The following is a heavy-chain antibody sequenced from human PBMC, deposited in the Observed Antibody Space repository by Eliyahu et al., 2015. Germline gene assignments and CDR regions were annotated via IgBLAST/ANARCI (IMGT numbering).Heavy chain of an antibody. Sequence: QMQLVQSGPEVKKXGTXVKVSCKASGXTXTSSAXXXVRQARGQRLEWIGWIVVGSGNTNYAQKFQERVTITRDMSTSTAYMELSSLRSEDTAVYYCAAPYSSSWEYDYWGQGTLVTVSS. J-gene: IGHJ4*02. D-gene: IGHD6-13*01. CDR2: IVVGSGNT. CDR3: AAPYSSSWEYDY. CDR1: GXTXTSSA. V-gene: IGHV1-58*01.